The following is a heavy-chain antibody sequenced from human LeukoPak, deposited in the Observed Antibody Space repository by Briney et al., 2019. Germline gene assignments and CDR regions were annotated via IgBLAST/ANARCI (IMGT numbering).Heavy chain of an antibody. CDR2: IIPIFGTA. CDR1: GGTFSSYA. J-gene: IGHJ4*02. D-gene: IGHD3-22*01. Sequence: ASVKVSCKASGGTFSSYAISWVRQAPGQGLEWMGGIIPIFGTANYAQKFQGRVTITADESTSTAYMELSSLRSEDTAVYSCAREGDSSGYRLDYWGQGTLVTVSS. CDR3: AREGDSSGYRLDY. V-gene: IGHV1-69*13.